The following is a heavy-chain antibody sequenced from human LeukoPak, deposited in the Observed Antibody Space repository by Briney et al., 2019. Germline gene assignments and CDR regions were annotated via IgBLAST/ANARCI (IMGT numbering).Heavy chain of an antibody. CDR3: ARGQCSSTSCYATFDY. CDR1: GDSISSSSYY. V-gene: IGHV4-39*07. Sequence: SETLSLTCTVSGDSISSSSYYWGWIRQPPGKGLEWIGSIYYSGSTYYNPSLKSRVTVSVDTSKNQFSLKLSSVTAADTAVYYCARGQCSSTSCYATFDYWGQGTLVTVSS. CDR2: IYYSGST. J-gene: IGHJ4*02. D-gene: IGHD2-2*01.